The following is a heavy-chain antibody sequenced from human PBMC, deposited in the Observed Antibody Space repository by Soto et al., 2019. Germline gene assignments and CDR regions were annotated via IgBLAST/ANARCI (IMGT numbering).Heavy chain of an antibody. V-gene: IGHV3-23*01. D-gene: IGHD2-2*01. J-gene: IGHJ6*03. CDR1: GFTFGTYA. CDR3: VICRGQAYSYYHIDV. CDR2: SAGGGSSR. Sequence: EVQLLESGGGLVQPGGSLRLSCAASGFTFGTYAMGWVRQVPGRGLEWVSSAGGGSSRYYAESVRSRFTVSSENYKSTLYLEMMSLIAEDTALFYCVICRGQAYSYYHIDVWGKGTTVTVSS.